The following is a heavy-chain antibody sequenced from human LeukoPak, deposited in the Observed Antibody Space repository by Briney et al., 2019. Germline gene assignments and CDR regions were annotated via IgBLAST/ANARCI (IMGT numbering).Heavy chain of an antibody. D-gene: IGHD2-2*01. CDR3: AKEFAQGAVVPAATGHYYFDY. V-gene: IGHV1-2*06. CDR1: GYTFTGYY. Sequence: ASVTVSCKASGYTFTGYYMHWVRQAPGQGLEWVGRISPNCGGTNCAQKFLGRVTKTRDTSISAAYMELSRLRSDDTAVYYCAKEFAQGAVVPAATGHYYFDYWGQGTLVTVSS. CDR2: ISPNCGGT. J-gene: IGHJ4*02.